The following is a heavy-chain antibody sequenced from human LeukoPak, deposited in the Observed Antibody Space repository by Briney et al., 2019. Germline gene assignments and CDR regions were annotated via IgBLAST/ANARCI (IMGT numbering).Heavy chain of an antibody. CDR2: ISSSSSYI. CDR3: ARDTGAYYDSGGLDY. D-gene: IGHD3-22*01. CDR1: GFTFSSYT. Sequence: GGSLRLSCEASGFTFSSYTMNWVRQAPGKGLEWVSSISSSSSYIYYADSVKGRFTISRDNAKNSLYLQMNSLRAEDTAVYYCARDTGAYYDSGGLDYWGQGTLVTVSS. V-gene: IGHV3-21*01. J-gene: IGHJ4*02.